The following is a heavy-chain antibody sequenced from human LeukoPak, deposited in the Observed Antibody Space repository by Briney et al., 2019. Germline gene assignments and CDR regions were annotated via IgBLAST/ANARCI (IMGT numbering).Heavy chain of an antibody. J-gene: IGHJ4*02. Sequence: SETLSLTCAVYGGSFSGYYWSWIRQPPGKGLEWIGYIYYSGSTNYNPTLKSRVTISVDTSKSQLSLELSSVTAADTAVYYCARHLGSGSSSARLDYWGQGTLVTVSS. CDR3: ARHLGSGSSSARLDY. CDR1: GGSFSGYY. V-gene: IGHV4-59*01. D-gene: IGHD3-10*01. CDR2: IYYSGST.